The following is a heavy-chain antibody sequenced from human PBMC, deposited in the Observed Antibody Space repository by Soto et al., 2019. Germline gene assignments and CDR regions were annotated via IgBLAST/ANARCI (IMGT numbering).Heavy chain of an antibody. CDR2: IMTVFRTP. CDR3: ARDNDRPQLGGNYYYILDV. J-gene: IGHJ6*02. CDR1: GGTFRTAA. Sequence: QVQLEQSGAEVKKPGPSVKVSCKASGGTFRTAAVSWVRQAPGQGLEWMGGIMTVFRTPDYAQKFHGRVTITADESTSTAYMELSGLRSDDTAVYYCARDNDRPQLGGNYYYILDVWGQGTTITVSS. V-gene: IGHV1-69*12. D-gene: IGHD2-8*01.